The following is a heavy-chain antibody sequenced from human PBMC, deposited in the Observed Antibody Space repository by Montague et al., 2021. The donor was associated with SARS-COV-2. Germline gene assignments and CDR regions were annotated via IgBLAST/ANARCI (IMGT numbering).Heavy chain of an antibody. V-gene: IGHV4-34*01. CDR1: GGSFSGHY. CDR3: ARGRIEVSMIVVVLTGASYYMDV. CDR2: INNSGST. Sequence: SETLSLTCAVYGGSFSGHYWSWIRQPPGKGLEWIGEINNSGSTNYNPSLKGRVTISVDTSKNQFSLRLHSVTAADTAVYYCARGRIEVSMIVVVLTGASYYMDVWGKGTTVTVSS. D-gene: IGHD3-22*01. J-gene: IGHJ6*03.